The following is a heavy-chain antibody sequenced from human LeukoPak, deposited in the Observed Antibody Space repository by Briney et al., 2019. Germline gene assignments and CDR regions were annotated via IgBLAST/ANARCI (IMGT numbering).Heavy chain of an antibody. Sequence: SETLSLTCTVSGGSISSYYWTWIRQPPGKGLEWMGYIYYSGSTNYNPSLKSRGTRSVDTSKNQFSLKLSSVTAADTAVYYCARTQDYGGPDAFDIWGQGTMVTVSS. V-gene: IGHV4-59*01. J-gene: IGHJ3*02. CDR2: IYYSGST. D-gene: IGHD4-23*01. CDR1: GGSISSYY. CDR3: ARTQDYGGPDAFDI.